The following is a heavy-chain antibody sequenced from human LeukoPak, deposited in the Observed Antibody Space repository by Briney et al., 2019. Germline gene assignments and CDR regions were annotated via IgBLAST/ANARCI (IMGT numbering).Heavy chain of an antibody. V-gene: IGHV4-39*07. CDR1: GDSISSSDYY. Sequence: PSETLSLTCTVSGDSISSSDYYWGWVRQPPGKGLEWIVNIYYTGSSSYNSSLKSRVTISVDTSKNQFSLQLSSVTAADTAVYYCARENYCTNGVCWAFDPWGQGTLVTVSS. J-gene: IGHJ5*02. CDR2: IYYTGSS. D-gene: IGHD2-8*01. CDR3: ARENYCTNGVCWAFDP.